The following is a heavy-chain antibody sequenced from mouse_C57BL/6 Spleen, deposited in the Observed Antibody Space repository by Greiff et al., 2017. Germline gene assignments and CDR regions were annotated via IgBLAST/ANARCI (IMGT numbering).Heavy chain of an antibody. Sequence: QVQLKESGAELVKPGASVKMSCKASGYTFTTYPIEWMKQNHGKSLEWIGNFHPYNDDTKYNEKFKGKATLTVEKSSSTVYLELSRLTSDDSAVYYCAIRTSFYGSSYDAMDYWGQGTSVTVSS. D-gene: IGHD1-1*01. CDR1: GYTFTTYP. CDR3: AIRTSFYGSSYDAMDY. V-gene: IGHV1-47*01. CDR2: FHPYNDDT. J-gene: IGHJ4*01.